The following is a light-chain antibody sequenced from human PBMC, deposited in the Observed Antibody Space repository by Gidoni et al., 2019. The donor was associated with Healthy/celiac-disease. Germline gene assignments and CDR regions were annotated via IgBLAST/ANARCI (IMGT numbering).Light chain of an antibody. CDR2: GAS. CDR3: QQYNNWPRT. J-gene: IGKJ2*01. Sequence: EIVMTQSPATLSVSPGERATLSCRASQSVSSNLAWYQQKPGQAPRLLIYGASTRATGIPSSFSGSGSGTEFTLTISSLQYEDFAVNYCQQYNNWPRTFGQGTKLEIK. CDR1: QSVSSN. V-gene: IGKV3-15*01.